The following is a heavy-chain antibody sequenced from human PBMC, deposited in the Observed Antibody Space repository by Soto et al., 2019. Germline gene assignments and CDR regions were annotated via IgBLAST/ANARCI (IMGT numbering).Heavy chain of an antibody. CDR1: GGTFSSYA. J-gene: IGHJ6*02. Sequence: SVKVSCKASGGTFSSYAISWVRQAPGQGLEWMGGIIPIFGTANYAQKFQGRVTITADESTSTAYMELSSLRSEDTAVYYCARDLPYSSSWYSSYYYGMDVWGQGTTVTVSS. CDR3: ARDLPYSSSWYSSYYYGMDV. CDR2: IIPIFGTA. D-gene: IGHD6-13*01. V-gene: IGHV1-69*13.